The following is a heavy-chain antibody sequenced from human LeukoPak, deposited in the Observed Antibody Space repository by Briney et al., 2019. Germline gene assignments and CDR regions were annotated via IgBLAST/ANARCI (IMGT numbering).Heavy chain of an antibody. J-gene: IGHJ4*02. CDR3: AKDGGLLWFGELFPSEQANDY. Sequence: GGSLRLSCAASGFTFSSYWMSWVRQAPGKGLEWVSAISGSGGSTYYADSVKGRFTISRDNSKNTLYPQMNSLRAEDTAVYYCAKDGGLLWFGELFPSEQANDYWGQGTLVTVSS. V-gene: IGHV3-23*01. D-gene: IGHD3-10*01. CDR1: GFTFSSYW. CDR2: ISGSGGST.